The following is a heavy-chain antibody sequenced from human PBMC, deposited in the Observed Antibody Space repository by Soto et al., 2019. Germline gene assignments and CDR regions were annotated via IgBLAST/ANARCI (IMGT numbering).Heavy chain of an antibody. CDR1: GYTFSSYG. J-gene: IGHJ4*02. CDR3: ARYFLDSCGGPSGIYFDF. D-gene: IGHD2-21*01. V-gene: IGHV1-18*01. Sequence: QVQLVQSGAEVKEPGASVRVSCKASGYTFSSYGFSWVRQAPGQGLEWVAWISANSGDTNSAQKFQGRVTLTTDTSTSTAYMDLRSLTSDDTAIYYCARYFLDSCGGPSGIYFDFWGQGTLVTVSS. CDR2: ISANSGDT.